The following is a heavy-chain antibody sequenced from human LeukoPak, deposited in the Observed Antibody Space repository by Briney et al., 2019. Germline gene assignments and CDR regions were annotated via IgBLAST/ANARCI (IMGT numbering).Heavy chain of an antibody. J-gene: IGHJ5*02. CDR3: ARGDYGDGWCDP. Sequence: SETLSLTCTVSGVSISSGGYYWRWLRQHPGRSLEWIGYIYYSGSTYYNPYLKSRVTISVDTSKNQFSLKLSSVTAADTAVYYCARGDYGDGWCDPWGQGTLVTVSS. V-gene: IGHV4-31*03. CDR2: IYYSGST. D-gene: IGHD4-17*01. CDR1: GVSISSGGYY.